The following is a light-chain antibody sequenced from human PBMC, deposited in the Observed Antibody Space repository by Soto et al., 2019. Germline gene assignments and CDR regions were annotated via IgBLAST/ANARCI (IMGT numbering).Light chain of an antibody. V-gene: IGLV2-14*03. CDR3: SSYTSSSPLV. CDR2: DVS. J-gene: IGLJ2*01. CDR1: SSDVGGYNY. Sequence: QSVLTQPASVSGSPGQSITISCTGTSSDVGGYNYVSWYQQHPGKAPKLMIYDVSDRPSGVSNRFSGSKSGNTASLTISGLQAEDEADYYCSSYTSSSPLVCGGGTKLTVL.